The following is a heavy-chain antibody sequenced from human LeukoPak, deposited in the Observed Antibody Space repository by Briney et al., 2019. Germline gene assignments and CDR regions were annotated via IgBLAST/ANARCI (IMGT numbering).Heavy chain of an antibody. CDR2: ISSSGSTI. CDR3: ARGRGNYYFDY. J-gene: IGHJ4*02. V-gene: IGHV3-48*03. Sequence: GGSLRLSCAASGFTFSSYEMNWVRQAPGKGLEWVSYISSSGSTIYYADSVKGRFTISRDNAKNSLYLQMTSLRAEDTAVYYCARGRGNYYFDYWGQGALVTVSS. CDR1: GFTFSSYE. D-gene: IGHD1-26*01.